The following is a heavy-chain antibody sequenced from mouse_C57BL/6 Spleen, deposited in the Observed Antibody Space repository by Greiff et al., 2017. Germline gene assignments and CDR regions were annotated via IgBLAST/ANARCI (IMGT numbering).Heavy chain of an antibody. J-gene: IGHJ2*01. CDR2: ISYDGSN. CDR1: GYSITSGYY. D-gene: IGHD1-1*01. V-gene: IGHV3-6*01. Sequence: DVQLVESGPGLVKPSQSLSLTCSVTGYSITSGYYWNWIRQFPGNKLEWMGYISYDGSNNYNPSLKNRISITRDTSKNQFFLKLNSVTTEDTATYYCARDPRGVVEDYWGQGTTLTVSS. CDR3: ARDPRGVVEDY.